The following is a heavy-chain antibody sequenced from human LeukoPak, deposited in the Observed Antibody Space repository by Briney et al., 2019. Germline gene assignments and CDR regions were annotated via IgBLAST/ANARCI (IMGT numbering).Heavy chain of an antibody. V-gene: IGHV4-34*01. CDR1: GGSFSGYY. CDR2: INHSGST. CDR3: ARGPRGSGGICYSV. D-gene: IGHD2-15*01. Sequence: NPSETLSLTCAVYGGSFSGYYWSWIRQPPGKGLEWIGEINHSGSTNYNPSLKSRVTISVDTSKNQFSLKLSSVTAADTAVYYCARGPRGSGGICYSVWGQGPLVTVSS. J-gene: IGHJ4*02.